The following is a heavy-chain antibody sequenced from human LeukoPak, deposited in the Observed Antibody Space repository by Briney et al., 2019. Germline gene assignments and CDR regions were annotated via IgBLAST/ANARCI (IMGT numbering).Heavy chain of an antibody. J-gene: IGHJ6*04. V-gene: IGHV3-20*01. CDR2: INWNGGST. Sequence: SGGSLRLSCAASGFTFDDYGMSWVRQAPGKGLEWVSGINWNGGSTGYADSVKGRFTISRDNAKNSLYLQMNSLRAEDTALYHCARGKDYYYYGMDVWGKGTTVTVSS. CDR3: ARGKDYYYYGMDV. CDR1: GFTFDDYG.